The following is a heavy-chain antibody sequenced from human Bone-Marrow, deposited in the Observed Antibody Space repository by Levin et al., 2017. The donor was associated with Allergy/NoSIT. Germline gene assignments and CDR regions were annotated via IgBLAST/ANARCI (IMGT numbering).Heavy chain of an antibody. CDR2: ISHSGRS. J-gene: IGHJ6*02. V-gene: IGHV4-34*01. Sequence: RSSETLSLTCAVYGASFSAYYWTWIRQTPGKGLEWIGEISHSGRSNNNPSLKSRVTMSVDTSKNQFSLKLTSVTAADTAVYYCARPLRYCGSNSCQERFYGLDVWGQGTTVTVSS. D-gene: IGHD2-2*01. CDR3: ARPLRYCGSNSCQERFYGLDV. CDR1: GASFSAYY.